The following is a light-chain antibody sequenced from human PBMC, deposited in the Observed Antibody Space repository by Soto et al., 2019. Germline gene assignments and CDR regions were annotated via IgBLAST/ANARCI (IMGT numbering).Light chain of an antibody. CDR2: DAS. Sequence: DIQMTQSPSTLSASVGDRVTITCRASQIISSWLAWYQQKPGKAPKLLIYDASSLESGVPSRFSGSGSGTEFTLTISSLQPDDFATYYCQQYNTYSPERTFGQGTKVDIK. V-gene: IGKV1-5*01. CDR3: QQYNTYSPERT. J-gene: IGKJ1*01. CDR1: QIISSW.